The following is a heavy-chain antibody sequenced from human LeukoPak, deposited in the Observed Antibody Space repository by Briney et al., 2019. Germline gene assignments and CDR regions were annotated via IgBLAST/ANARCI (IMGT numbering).Heavy chain of an antibody. V-gene: IGHV4-31*03. CDR3: ERTPPTAMVHWDY. D-gene: IGHD5-18*01. CDR1: GGSISSGGYY. CDR2: IYYSGST. Sequence: PSQTLSLTCTVSGGSISSGGYYWSWTRQHPGKGLEWIGYIYYSGSTYYNPSLKSRVTISVDTSKNQFSLKLSSVTAADTAVYYCERTPPTAMVHWDYWGQGTLVTVSS. J-gene: IGHJ4*02.